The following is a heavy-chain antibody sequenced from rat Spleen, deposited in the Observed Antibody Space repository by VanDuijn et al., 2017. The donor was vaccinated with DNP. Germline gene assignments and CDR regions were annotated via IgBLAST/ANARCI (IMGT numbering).Heavy chain of an antibody. D-gene: IGHD1-1*01. J-gene: IGHJ2*01. V-gene: IGHV3-1*01. CDR3: ARWVRYFDY. CDR1: GYSITNNY. Sequence: EVQLQESGPGLVKPSQSLSLTCSVTGYSITNNYWAWIRKFPGNKMEWMGYISYIGSTGYNPSLKSRISITRDTSKNQFFLQLNSVTTEDTATYYCARWVRYFDYWGHGVMVTVSS. CDR2: ISYIGST.